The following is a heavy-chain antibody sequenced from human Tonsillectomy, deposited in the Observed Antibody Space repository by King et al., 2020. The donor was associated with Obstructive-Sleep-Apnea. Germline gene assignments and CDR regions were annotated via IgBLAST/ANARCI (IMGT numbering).Heavy chain of an antibody. CDR1: GYTFASYG. D-gene: IGHD4-17*01. CDR2: ISAYIANT. CDR3: ARLGGGDYEDLDY. J-gene: IGHJ4*02. V-gene: IGHV1-18*01. Sequence: VQLVESGAEVKKPGASVKVSCKASGYTFASYGISWVRQAPGQGLEWMGWISAYIANTNYAQKLQGRVTMTPDTSTSTAYMELRGLRSDDTAVYYCARLGGGDYEDLDYWGQGTLVTVSS.